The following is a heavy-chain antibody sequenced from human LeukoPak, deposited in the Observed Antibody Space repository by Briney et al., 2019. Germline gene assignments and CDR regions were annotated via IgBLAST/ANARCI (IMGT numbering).Heavy chain of an antibody. CDR1: GFTFSSYA. CDR2: ISGSGVNT. V-gene: IGHV3-23*01. CDR3: AKDQNYGDYSFDY. D-gene: IGHD4-17*01. J-gene: IGHJ4*02. Sequence: GGSLRLSCAASGFTFSSYAMSWVRQTPGKGLEWVSAISGSGVNTYYADSVRGRFTISRDNSENTLHLQMYSLRAEDTAVYYCAKDQNYGDYSFDYWGQGTLVTVSP.